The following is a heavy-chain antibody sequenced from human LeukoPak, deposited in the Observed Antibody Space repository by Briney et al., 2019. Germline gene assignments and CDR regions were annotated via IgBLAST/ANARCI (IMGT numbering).Heavy chain of an antibody. J-gene: IGHJ2*01. Sequence: SQTLSLTCTVSGGSISSGDYYWSWIRQPPGKGLEWIEYIYYSGSTYYNPSLKSRVTISVDTSKNQFSLKLSSVTAADTAVYYCAREWGLHGDYSYWYFDLWGRGTLVTVSS. CDR3: AREWGLHGDYSYWYFDL. V-gene: IGHV4-30-4*01. CDR2: IYYSGST. D-gene: IGHD4-17*01. CDR1: GGSISSGDYY.